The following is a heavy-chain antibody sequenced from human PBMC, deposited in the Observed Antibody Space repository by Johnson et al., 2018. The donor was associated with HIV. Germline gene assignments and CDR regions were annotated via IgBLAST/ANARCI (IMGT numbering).Heavy chain of an antibody. CDR2: ISWNSGSI. D-gene: IGHD1-26*01. CDR1: GFTFDDYA. J-gene: IGHJ3*01. V-gene: IGHV3-9*01. CDR3: ARGSYDGDAFDL. Sequence: VQLVESGGGLVQPGRSLRLSCAASGFTFDDYAMHWVRQAPGKGLEWVSGISWNSGSIAYADSVKGRFTISRDNAKNSLYLQMNSLRAGDSALYYCARGSYDGDAFDLWGQGTMVTVSS.